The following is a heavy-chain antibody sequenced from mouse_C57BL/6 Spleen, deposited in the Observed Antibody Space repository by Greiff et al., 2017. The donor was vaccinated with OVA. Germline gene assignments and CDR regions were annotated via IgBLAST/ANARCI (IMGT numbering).Heavy chain of an antibody. CDR1: GYTFTSYW. V-gene: IGHV1-55*01. CDR3: ARRGWELLRDYAMDY. J-gene: IGHJ4*01. D-gene: IGHD1-1*01. Sequence: VQLQQPGAELVKPGASVKMSCKASGYTFTSYWITWVKQRPGQGLEWIGDIYPGSGSTNYNEKFKSKATLTVDTSSSTAYMQLSSLTSEDSAVYYGARRGWELLRDYAMDYWGQGTSVTVSS. CDR2: IYPGSGST.